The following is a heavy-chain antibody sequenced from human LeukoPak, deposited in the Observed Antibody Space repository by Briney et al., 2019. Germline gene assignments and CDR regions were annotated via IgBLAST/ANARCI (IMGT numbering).Heavy chain of an antibody. Sequence: GGSLRLSCAASGLTFSNYAMSWVRQAAGKGLEWVSSISGSGGSTHYADSVKGRFTISRDNSKSTMYLQVNSLRAEDTAVYYCAKGSTYFFGSGTSDDAFDIWGQGTMVTVSS. CDR3: AKGSTYFFGSGTSDDAFDI. D-gene: IGHD3-10*01. CDR2: ISGSGGST. J-gene: IGHJ3*02. V-gene: IGHV3-23*01. CDR1: GLTFSNYA.